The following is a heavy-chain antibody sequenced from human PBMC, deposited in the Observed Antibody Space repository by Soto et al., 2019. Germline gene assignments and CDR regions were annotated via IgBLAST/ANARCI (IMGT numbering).Heavy chain of an antibody. CDR3: ARSSYDSSGYYLYYFDY. V-gene: IGHV1-3*01. D-gene: IGHD3-22*01. J-gene: IGHJ4*02. CDR1: GYTFTSYA. Sequence: SCKASGYTFTSYAMHWVRQAPGQRLEWMGWINAGNGNTKYSQKFQGRVTITRDTSASTAYMELSSLRSEDTAVYYCARSSYDSSGYYLYYFDYWGQGTLVTVSS. CDR2: INAGNGNT.